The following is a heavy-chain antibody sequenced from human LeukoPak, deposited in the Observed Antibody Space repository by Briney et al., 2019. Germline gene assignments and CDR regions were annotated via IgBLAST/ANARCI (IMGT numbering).Heavy chain of an antibody. CDR1: GYTFTGYY. D-gene: IGHD3-22*01. CDR2: INPNSGGT. CDR3: ARGQSYDSSGYYPLLP. J-gene: IGHJ4*02. Sequence: ASEKVSCKASGYTFTGYYMHWVRQAPGQGLEWMGWINPNSGGTNYAQKFQGRVTMTRDTSISTAYMELSRLRSDDTAVYYCARGQSYDSSGYYPLLPWGQGTLVTVSS. V-gene: IGHV1-2*02.